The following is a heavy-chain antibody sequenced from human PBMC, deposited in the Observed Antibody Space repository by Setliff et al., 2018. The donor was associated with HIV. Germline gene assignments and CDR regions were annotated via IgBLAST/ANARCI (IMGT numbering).Heavy chain of an antibody. Sequence: SETLSLTCAVYGGSFNGYYWSWIRQPPGKWLEWIGEVNHSGSTNYNPSLKSRVTISVDTSKNQFSLKLSSVTAADTAVYYCARAGYYGSTSYWEYFQHWGQGTLVTVSS. CDR1: GGSFNGYY. D-gene: IGHD3-22*01. CDR2: VNHSGST. CDR3: ARAGYYGSTSYWEYFQH. J-gene: IGHJ1*01. V-gene: IGHV4-34*01.